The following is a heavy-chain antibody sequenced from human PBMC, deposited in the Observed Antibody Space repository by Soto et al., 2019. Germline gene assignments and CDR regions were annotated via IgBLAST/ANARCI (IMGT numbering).Heavy chain of an antibody. CDR2: IYPGDSDI. V-gene: IGHV5-51*01. J-gene: IGHJ3*02. CDR1: GYSFTSYW. D-gene: IGHD3-22*01. CDR3: ATAYVYDFENSNYYRDAFDI. Sequence: PGESLKISCKGSGYSFTSYWIGWVRQMPGKGLEWMGIIYPGDSDIRYSPSFEAHVTISADKSTSTAFLQWSSLKASDTAMYYCATAYVYDFENSNYYRDAFDIWGQGTLVTVS.